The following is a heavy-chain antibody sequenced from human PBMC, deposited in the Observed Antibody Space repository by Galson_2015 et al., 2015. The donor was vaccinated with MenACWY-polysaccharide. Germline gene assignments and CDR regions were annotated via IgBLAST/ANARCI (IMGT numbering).Heavy chain of an antibody. CDR3: AKDDRFVDRDYFDY. CDR2: ISYDGSNK. D-gene: IGHD2-15*01. CDR1: GFTFSSYG. J-gene: IGHJ4*02. V-gene: IGHV3-30*18. Sequence: SLRLSCAASGFTFSSYGMHWVRQAPGKGLEWVAVISYDGSNKYYADSVKGRFTISRDNSKNTLYLQMNSLRAEDTAVYYCAKDDRFVDRDYFDYWGQGTLVTVSS.